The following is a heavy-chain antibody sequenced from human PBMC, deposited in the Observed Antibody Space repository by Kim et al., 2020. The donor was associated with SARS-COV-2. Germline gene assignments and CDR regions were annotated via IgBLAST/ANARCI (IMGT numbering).Heavy chain of an antibody. Sequence: SETLSLTCTVSGGSISSYYWSWIRQPPGKGLEWIGYMYYSGSTNYNPSLKSRVTISVDTSKNQFSLKLSSVTAADTAVYYCARRALGYCSGGSCYSGFDYWGQGTLVTVSS. CDR3: ARRALGYCSGGSCYSGFDY. D-gene: IGHD2-15*01. CDR2: MYYSGST. J-gene: IGHJ4*02. CDR1: GGSISSYY. V-gene: IGHV4-59*08.